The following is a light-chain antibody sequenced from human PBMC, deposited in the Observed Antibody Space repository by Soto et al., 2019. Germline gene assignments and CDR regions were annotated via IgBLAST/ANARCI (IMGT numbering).Light chain of an antibody. CDR3: SSYTSSSTRVV. Sequence: QSALTQPASVSGSPGQSITISCTGTSSDVGGWYQQHPGKAPKLIIYDVSDRPSGVSNRFSGSKSGNTASLTISGLQAEDEADYYCSSYTSSSTRVVFGGGTKLTVL. V-gene: IGLV2-14*01. J-gene: IGLJ2*01. CDR1: SSDVGG. CDR2: DVS.